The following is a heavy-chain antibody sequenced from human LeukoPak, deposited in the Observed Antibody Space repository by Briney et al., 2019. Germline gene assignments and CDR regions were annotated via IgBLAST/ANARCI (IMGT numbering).Heavy chain of an antibody. J-gene: IGHJ4*02. CDR1: GFTFNNYA. Sequence: GGSLRLSCVVSGFTFNNYAMSWVRQAPGKGLEWVSAISGSGGDTYFADSVKGRFTISRDNSKNTLYLQMSGLSAEDTAAYYCAKGGCSTPTCYRRHFDYWGQGVLVTVSS. D-gene: IGHD2-2*01. CDR3: AKGGCSTPTCYRRHFDY. V-gene: IGHV3-23*01. CDR2: ISGSGGDT.